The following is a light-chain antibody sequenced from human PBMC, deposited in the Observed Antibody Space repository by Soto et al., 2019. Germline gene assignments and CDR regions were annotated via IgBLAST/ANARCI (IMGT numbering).Light chain of an antibody. V-gene: IGLV2-8*01. CDR3: SSYAGSNNVL. Sequence: QSALTQPPSASGSPGQSVTISCTGTSSDVGGYNSVSWYQQHPDKAPKLMIYEVNKRPSGVPDRFSGSKSAYPASLTVSGLQAEDEADYYGSSYAGSNNVLFGGGTKLTVL. CDR2: EVN. CDR1: SSDVGGYNS. J-gene: IGLJ2*01.